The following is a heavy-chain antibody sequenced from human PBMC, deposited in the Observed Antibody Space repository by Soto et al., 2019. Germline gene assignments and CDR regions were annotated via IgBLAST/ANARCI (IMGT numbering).Heavy chain of an antibody. CDR2: INPSDAYT. Sequence: QVQLVQSGAEVKKPGASVKVSCRASGYTFISYYIHWVRQAPGQGLEWMGLINPSDAYTDYAQKFQGRVTMTRETSTSIVYMERSSLRSEDTAIYYCARDHVDTPMTNFDYWGQGTLVTVSS. J-gene: IGHJ4*02. CDR3: ARDHVDTPMTNFDY. V-gene: IGHV1-46*01. D-gene: IGHD5-18*01. CDR1: GYTFISYY.